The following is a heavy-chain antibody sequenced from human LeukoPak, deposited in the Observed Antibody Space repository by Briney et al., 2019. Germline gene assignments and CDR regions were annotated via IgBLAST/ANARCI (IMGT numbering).Heavy chain of an antibody. CDR2: IRAYNGNT. CDR1: GYTFTSDG. CDR3: SRFLNDAFDI. Sequence: ASVKVSCKASGYTFTSDGISWGRHTPGQGRELMGWIRAYNGNTNYIQKLQGRGTLTTDTPTRTDYMELMILRSDDTAVYYCSRFLNDAFDILGQGRMVTVS. V-gene: IGHV1-18*01. J-gene: IGHJ3*02.